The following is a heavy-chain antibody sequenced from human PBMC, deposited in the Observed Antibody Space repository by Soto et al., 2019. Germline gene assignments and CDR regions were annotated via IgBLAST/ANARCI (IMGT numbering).Heavy chain of an antibody. CDR3: ARRWGYSFDY. CDR2: IYYSGST. D-gene: IGHD7-27*01. J-gene: IGHJ4*02. CDR1: GGSISSYY. Sequence: SETLSLTCTVSGGSISSYYWGWIRRPPGKGLEWIGSIYYSGSTYYNPSLKSRATISVDTSKNQFSLKLSSVTAADTAVYYCARRWGYSFDYWGQGTLVTVSS. V-gene: IGHV4-39*01.